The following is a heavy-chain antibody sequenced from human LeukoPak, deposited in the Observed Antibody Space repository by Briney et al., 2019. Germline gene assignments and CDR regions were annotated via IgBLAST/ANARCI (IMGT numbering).Heavy chain of an antibody. CDR1: GFTFSSYA. V-gene: IGHV3-30-3*01. D-gene: IGHD1-26*01. J-gene: IGHJ1*01. CDR3: ASSLVGATTRAQH. CDR2: ISYDGSNK. Sequence: GGSLRLSCAASGFTFSSYAMHWVRQAPGKGLEWVAVISYDGSNKYYADSVKGRFTISRDNSKNTLYLQMNSLRAEDTAVYYCASSLVGATTRAQHWGQGTLVTVSS.